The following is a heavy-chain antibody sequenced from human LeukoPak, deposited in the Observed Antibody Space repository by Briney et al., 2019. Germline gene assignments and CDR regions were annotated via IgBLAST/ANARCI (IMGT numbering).Heavy chain of an antibody. D-gene: IGHD5-18*01. CDR3: ARVRLPPYYYYYYYMDV. Sequence: SETLSLTCTVSGDSISTSNSYWGWIRQPPGKGLEWIGSIYYSGNTYYNASLKSRVTISVDTSKNQFSLKLTSVTAADTAVYYCARVRLPPYYYYYYYMDVWGKGTTVTVSS. CDR1: GDSISTSNSY. V-gene: IGHV4-39*01. J-gene: IGHJ6*03. CDR2: IYYSGNT.